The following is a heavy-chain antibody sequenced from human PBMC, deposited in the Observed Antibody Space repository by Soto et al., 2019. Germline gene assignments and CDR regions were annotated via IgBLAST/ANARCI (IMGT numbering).Heavy chain of an antibody. D-gene: IGHD1-1*01. J-gene: IGHJ6*03. CDR3: ARHPPGTTDYYMDV. CDR1: GGSISSSSYY. CDR2: IYYSWST. Sequence: QLQLQESGPGLVKPSETLSLTCTVSGGSISSSSYYWGWIRQPPGKGMEWIGSIYYSWSTYYNPSHKRRVTISVDTSQNQFSLKLSSVTAADTAVYYCARHPPGTTDYYMDVWGKGTTVTVSS. V-gene: IGHV4-39*01.